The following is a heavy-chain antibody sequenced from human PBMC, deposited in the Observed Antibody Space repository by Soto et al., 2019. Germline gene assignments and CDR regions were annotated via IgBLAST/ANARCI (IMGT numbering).Heavy chain of an antibody. D-gene: IGHD3-16*02. CDR3: ASAPRGYYGYRSFFDY. V-gene: IGHV4-30-2*02. J-gene: IGHJ4*02. Sequence: ALSLTCDVSADTIRTGGYTWAWIRQPPGKAQEWIGHTYHSGNPYYNPSLKSRVIISVDRSKNQFSLKVRSVAAADTAVYYCASAPRGYYGYRSFFDYSGRGTLDIGSS. CDR2: TYHSGNP. CDR1: ADTIRTGGYT.